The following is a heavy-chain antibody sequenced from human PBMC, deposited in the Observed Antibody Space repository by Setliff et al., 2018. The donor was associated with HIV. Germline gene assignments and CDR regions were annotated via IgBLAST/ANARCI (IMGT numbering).Heavy chain of an antibody. V-gene: IGHV4-61*02. CDR1: GGSISSGSYY. CDR3: ARLPDINSWPFDY. Sequence: SETLSLTCTVFGGSISSGSYYWSWIRQPAGKGLELIGRIYISGSTNYNPSLMSRLTMSVDSSKNKFSLSLSSVTAADTAVYYCARLPDINSWPFDYWARGTLVTVSS. CDR2: IYISGST. D-gene: IGHD6-13*01. J-gene: IGHJ4*02.